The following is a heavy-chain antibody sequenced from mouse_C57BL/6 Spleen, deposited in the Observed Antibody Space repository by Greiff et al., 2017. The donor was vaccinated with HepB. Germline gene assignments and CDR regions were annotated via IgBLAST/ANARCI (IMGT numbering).Heavy chain of an antibody. CDR1: GFSLTSYA. V-gene: IGHV2-9-1*01. CDR3: ARNQYGSSPFYYAMDY. Sequence: VQLQESGPGLVAPSQSLSITCTVSGFSLTSYAISWVRQPPGKGLEWLGVIWTGGGTNYNSAPKSRLSISKDNSKSQVFLKMNSLQTDDTARYYCARNQYGSSPFYYAMDYWGQGTSVTVSS. D-gene: IGHD1-1*01. J-gene: IGHJ4*01. CDR2: IWTGGGT.